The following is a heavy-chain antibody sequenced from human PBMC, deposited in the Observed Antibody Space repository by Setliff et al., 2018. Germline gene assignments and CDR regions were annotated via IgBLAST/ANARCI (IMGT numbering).Heavy chain of an antibody. CDR1: GYTFTSYY. V-gene: IGHV1-46*01. CDR2: INPSGGST. D-gene: IGHD6-6*01. J-gene: IGHJ6*03. Sequence: ASVKVSCKASGYTFTSYYMHWVRQAPGQGLEWMGIINPSGGSTSYAQKFQGRVTMTTDTSINTAYMELSRLTPEDTAVYYCARAEYTSSSLYYYMDVWGKGTTVTVSS. CDR3: ARAEYTSSSLYYYMDV.